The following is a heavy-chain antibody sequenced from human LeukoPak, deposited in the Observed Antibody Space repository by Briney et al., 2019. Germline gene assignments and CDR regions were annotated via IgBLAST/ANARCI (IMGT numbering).Heavy chain of an antibody. D-gene: IGHD3-10*02. Sequence: PGESLRLSCAASGFTFSNYWMHWVRQAPGKGLVWVSRINSDGINTSYADSVKGRFTISRDNAKNTLYLQMNSLRAEDTAVYYCAELGITMIGGVWGKGTTVTISS. CDR2: INSDGINT. J-gene: IGHJ6*04. CDR1: GFTFSNYW. V-gene: IGHV3-74*01. CDR3: AELGITMIGGV.